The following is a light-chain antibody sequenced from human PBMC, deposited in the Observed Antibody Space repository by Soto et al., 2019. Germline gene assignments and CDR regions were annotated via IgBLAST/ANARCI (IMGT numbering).Light chain of an antibody. J-gene: IGLJ2*01. CDR3: STYTSSSPVV. V-gene: IGLV2-14*01. CDR2: EVS. Sequence: QSALTQPASVSGSPGQSITISCTGTSSDVGAYNYISWYQQHPGKAPKLMIYEVSNRPSGVSTRFSGSKSGNTASLTISGLQAEDEGDYYCSTYTSSSPVVFGGGTKLTVL. CDR1: SSDVGAYNY.